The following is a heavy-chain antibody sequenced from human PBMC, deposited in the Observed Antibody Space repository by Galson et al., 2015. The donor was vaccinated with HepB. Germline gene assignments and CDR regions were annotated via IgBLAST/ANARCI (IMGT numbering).Heavy chain of an antibody. CDR3: ARDLSTVTTGWFDP. Sequence: SCKASGYTFTSYGISWVRQAPGQGLEWMGWISAYNGNTNYAQKLQGRVTMTTDTSTSTAYMELRSLGSDDTAVYYCARDLSTVTTGWFDPWGQGTLVPVSS. D-gene: IGHD4-17*01. J-gene: IGHJ5*02. CDR2: ISAYNGNT. CDR1: GYTFTSYG. V-gene: IGHV1-18*01.